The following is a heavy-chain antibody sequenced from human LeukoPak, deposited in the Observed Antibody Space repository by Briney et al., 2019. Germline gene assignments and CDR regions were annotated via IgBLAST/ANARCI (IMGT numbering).Heavy chain of an antibody. D-gene: IGHD5-24*01. Sequence: GGSLRLSCAASGFTFTTYWMSWVRQASGKGLEWVGRIRSRANTYATAYIAAVKGRFTVSRDDSKNTAYLQMNSLKTEDTAVYYCASHSDGYADYWGQGTLVTVSS. CDR1: GFTFTTYW. J-gene: IGHJ4*02. V-gene: IGHV3-73*01. CDR2: IRSRANTYAT. CDR3: ASHSDGYADY.